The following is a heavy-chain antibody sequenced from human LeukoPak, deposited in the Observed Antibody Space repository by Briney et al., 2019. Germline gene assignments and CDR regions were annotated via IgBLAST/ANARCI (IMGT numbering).Heavy chain of an antibody. CDR2: IYDSGTT. CDR3: ARGESSGSNWFDP. Sequence: SETLSLTCTVSGGSFGNYYWSWLRQPPGKGLEWIGYIYDSGTTNYNPSLKSRVTISVDTSKNLFSLKLSSVTAADTAVYYCARGESSGSNWFDPWGQGTLVTVSS. CDR1: GGSFGNYY. V-gene: IGHV4-59*01. J-gene: IGHJ5*02. D-gene: IGHD6-19*01.